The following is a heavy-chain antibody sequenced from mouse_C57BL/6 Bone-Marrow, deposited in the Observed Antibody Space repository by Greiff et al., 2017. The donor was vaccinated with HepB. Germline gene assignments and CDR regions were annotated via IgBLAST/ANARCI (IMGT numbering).Heavy chain of an antibody. CDR1: GFTFSSYG. V-gene: IGHV5-6*01. J-gene: IGHJ3*01. Sequence: EVMLVESGGDLVKPGGSLKLSCAASGFTFSSYGMSWVRQTPDKRLEWVATISSGGSYTYYPDSVKGRFTISRDNAKNTLYLQMSSLESEDTAMYYCARPGFAYWGQGTLVTVSA. CDR3: ARPGFAY. CDR2: ISSGGSYT.